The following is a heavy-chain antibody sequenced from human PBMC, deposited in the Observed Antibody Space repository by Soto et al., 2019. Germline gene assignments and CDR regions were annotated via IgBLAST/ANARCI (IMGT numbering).Heavy chain of an antibody. CDR3: ARGATTYYYDSSGTNWFDP. V-gene: IGHV4-31*03. CDR2: IYYSGST. J-gene: IGHJ5*02. Sequence: QVQLQESGPGLVKPSQTLSLTCTVSGGSISSGGYYWSWIRQHPGKGLEWIGYIYYSGSTYYNPSLKSRVTISVDTVKNQFSLKLSSVTAADTAVYYCARGATTYYYDSSGTNWFDPWGQGTLVTVSS. CDR1: GGSISSGGYY. D-gene: IGHD3-22*01.